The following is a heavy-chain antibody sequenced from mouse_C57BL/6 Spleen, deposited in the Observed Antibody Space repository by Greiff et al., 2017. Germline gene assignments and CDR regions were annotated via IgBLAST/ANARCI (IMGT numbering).Heavy chain of an antibody. J-gene: IGHJ2*01. V-gene: IGHV1-31*01. CDR3: ARGLAYDGYCDY. D-gene: IGHD2-3*01. CDR1: GYSFTASY. Sequence: VQLKESGPELVKPGASVKISCKASGYSFTASYRHGVKQSHGNIPDWIGYIYPYNGVSSYNQKFKGKATLTVDKSSSTAYMELRSLTSEDSAVYYCARGLAYDGYCDYWGQGTTLTVSS. CDR2: IYPYNGVS.